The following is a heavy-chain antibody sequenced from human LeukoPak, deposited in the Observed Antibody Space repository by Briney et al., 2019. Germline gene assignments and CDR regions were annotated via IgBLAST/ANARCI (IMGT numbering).Heavy chain of an antibody. Sequence: SETLSLTCTVSGGSNSSYYWSWIRQPPGKGLEWIGYIYYSGSTNYNPSLKSRVTISVDTSKNQFSLKLSSVTAADTAVYYCASRGNWGQGTLVTVSS. CDR2: IYYSGST. J-gene: IGHJ4*02. V-gene: IGHV4-59*08. CDR1: GGSNSSYY. CDR3: ASRGN.